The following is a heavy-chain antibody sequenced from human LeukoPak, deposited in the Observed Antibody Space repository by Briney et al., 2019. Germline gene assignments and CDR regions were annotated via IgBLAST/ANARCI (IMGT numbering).Heavy chain of an antibody. CDR1: GYSLTSYW. CDR2: IYPGDSDT. Sequence: GESLKIFCKGSGYSLTSYWIGWVRQMPGKGLEWMEIIYPGDSDTRYSPSFQGQVTISADKSISTAYRQWSSLKASDTAMYYCARHVVAATYDYWGQGTLVTVSS. V-gene: IGHV5-51*01. CDR3: ARHVVAATYDY. D-gene: IGHD2-15*01. J-gene: IGHJ4*02.